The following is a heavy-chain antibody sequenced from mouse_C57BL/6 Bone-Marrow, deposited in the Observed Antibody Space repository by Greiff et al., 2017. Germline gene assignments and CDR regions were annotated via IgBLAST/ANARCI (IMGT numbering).Heavy chain of an antibody. CDR1: GFSLTSYG. Sequence: VKLMESGPGLVQPSQSLSITCTVSGFSLTSYGVHWVRQSPGKGLEWLGVIWSGGSTDYNAAFISRLSISKDNSTSQVFFKMNSLQADDTAIYYCARVWWFAYWGQGTLVTVSA. V-gene: IGHV2-2*01. CDR3: ARVWWFAY. J-gene: IGHJ3*01. CDR2: IWSGGST.